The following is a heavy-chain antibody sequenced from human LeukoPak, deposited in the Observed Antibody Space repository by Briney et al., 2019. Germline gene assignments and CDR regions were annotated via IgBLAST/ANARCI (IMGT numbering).Heavy chain of an antibody. J-gene: IGHJ4*02. Sequence: ASVKVSCKASGHTFTSYDINWVRQATGQGLEWMGWMNPNSGNTGYAQKFQGRVTMTRNTSISTAYMELSSLRSEDTAVYYCARVLGDILTVPNYWGQGTLVTVSS. CDR1: GHTFTSYD. V-gene: IGHV1-8*01. D-gene: IGHD3-9*01. CDR3: ARVLGDILTVPNY. CDR2: MNPNSGNT.